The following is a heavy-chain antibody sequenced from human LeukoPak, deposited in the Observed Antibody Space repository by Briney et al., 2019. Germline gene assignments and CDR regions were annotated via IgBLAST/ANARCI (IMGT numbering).Heavy chain of an antibody. CDR2: IVVGSGNT. J-gene: IGHJ3*02. D-gene: IGHD2-15*01. CDR1: GFTFTSSA. V-gene: IGHV1-58*01. CDR3: AADLVGYCSGGSCGAFDI. Sequence: EASVKVSCKASGFTFTSSAVQWVRQARGQRLEWIGWIVVGSGNTNYAQKFQERVTITRDMSTSTAYMELSSLRSEDTALYYCAADLVGYCSGGSCGAFDIWGQGTMVTVSS.